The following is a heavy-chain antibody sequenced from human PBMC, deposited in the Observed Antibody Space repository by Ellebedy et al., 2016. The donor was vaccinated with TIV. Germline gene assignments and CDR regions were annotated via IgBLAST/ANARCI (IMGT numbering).Heavy chain of an antibody. Sequence: GGSLRLXXAPSGFTFSTYWMSWVRQAPGKGLEWVANIKQDGSGKYYVDSVKGRFTISRDNAKNSLSLQMNSLRAEDTAVYYCARYESASLVIEYWGQGTLVTVSS. D-gene: IGHD4-23*01. CDR3: ARYESASLVIEY. CDR1: GFTFSTYW. V-gene: IGHV3-7*01. CDR2: IKQDGSGK. J-gene: IGHJ4*02.